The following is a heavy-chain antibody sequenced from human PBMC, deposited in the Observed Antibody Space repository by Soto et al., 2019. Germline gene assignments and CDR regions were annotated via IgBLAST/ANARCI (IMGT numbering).Heavy chain of an antibody. V-gene: IGHV3-21*01. CDR3: ARVPDTAMVTHLAGMDV. D-gene: IGHD5-18*01. Sequence: SGGSLRLSCAASGFTFSSYSMNWVRQAPGKGLEWVSSISSSSSYIYYADSVKGRFTISRDNAKNSLYLQMNSLRAEDTAVYYCARVPDTAMVTHLAGMDVWGQGTTVTVSS. CDR2: ISSSSSYI. J-gene: IGHJ6*02. CDR1: GFTFSSYS.